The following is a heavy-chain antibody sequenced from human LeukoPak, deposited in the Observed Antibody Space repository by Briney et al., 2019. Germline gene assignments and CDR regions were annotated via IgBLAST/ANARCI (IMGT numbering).Heavy chain of an antibody. CDR1: GFTFSSYE. CDR2: ISSSGSTI. J-gene: IGHJ6*02. Sequence: GGSLRLSCAASGFTFSSYELNWVRQAPGKGLEWVSYISSSGSTIYYADSVKGRFTISRDNAKNSLYLQMNSLRAEDTAVYYCARDQDAFGGGYYGMDVWGQGTTVTVSS. CDR3: ARDQDAFGGGYYGMDV. V-gene: IGHV3-48*03. D-gene: IGHD3-10*01.